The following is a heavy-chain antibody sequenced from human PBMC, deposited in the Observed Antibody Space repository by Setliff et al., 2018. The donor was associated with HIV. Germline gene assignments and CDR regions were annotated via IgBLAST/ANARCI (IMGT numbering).Heavy chain of an antibody. CDR3: ARDLTSNSNCFEP. CDR1: GGSLISGSYY. CDR2: VYYTGKT. V-gene: IGHV4-31*03. Sequence: PSETLSLTCSVSGGSLISGSYYWSWIRQHPGKGLEWIGYVYYTGKTYYNPSLESRISMSVDTSKNQFSLKLTSVTAADTAIYYCARDLTSNSNCFEPWGQGTQVTVSS. J-gene: IGHJ5*02. D-gene: IGHD4-4*01.